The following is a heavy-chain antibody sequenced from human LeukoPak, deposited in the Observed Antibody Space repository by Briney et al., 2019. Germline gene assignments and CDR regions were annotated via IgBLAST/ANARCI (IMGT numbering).Heavy chain of an antibody. CDR2: INPNSGDT. D-gene: IGHD6-13*01. Sequence: ASVKVTFKCSGYTFICHYMHWVRPAPGQGLEWMGLINPNSGDTKYAQKVQGRVTMTRDTSISTAYMELTRLRSDDSAVYYCARGETEETGTRPDAFDIWGQGTMVTVSS. V-gene: IGHV1-2*02. CDR3: ARGETEETGTRPDAFDI. J-gene: IGHJ3*02. CDR1: GYTFICHY.